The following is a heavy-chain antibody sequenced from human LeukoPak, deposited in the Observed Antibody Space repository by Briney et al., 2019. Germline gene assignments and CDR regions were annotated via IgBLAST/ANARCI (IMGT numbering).Heavy chain of an antibody. CDR1: GGSISSSNW. J-gene: IGHJ3*02. V-gene: IGHV4-4*02. D-gene: IGHD1-26*01. Sequence: SETLSLTCAVSGGSISSSNWWSWVRPPPGKGLEWIGEIYHSGSTNYNPSLKSRVTISVDKSKNQFSLKLSSVTAADTAVYYCARELVGEKAFDIWGQGTMVTVSS. CDR3: ARELVGEKAFDI. CDR2: IYHSGST.